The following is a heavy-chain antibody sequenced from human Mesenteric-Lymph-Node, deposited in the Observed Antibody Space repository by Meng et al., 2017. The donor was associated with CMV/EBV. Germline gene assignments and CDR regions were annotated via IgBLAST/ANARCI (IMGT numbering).Heavy chain of an antibody. J-gene: IGHJ5*02. CDR3: ARGRYSSSWSDNWFDP. CDR1: GYAFTSYD. Sequence: GYAFTSYDNNWVRQATGQGLEWMGWMNPNSGNTGYAQKFQGRVTMTRNTSISTAYMELSSLRSEDTAVYYCARGRYSSSWSDNWFDPWGQGTLVTVSS. CDR2: MNPNSGNT. V-gene: IGHV1-8*01. D-gene: IGHD6-13*01.